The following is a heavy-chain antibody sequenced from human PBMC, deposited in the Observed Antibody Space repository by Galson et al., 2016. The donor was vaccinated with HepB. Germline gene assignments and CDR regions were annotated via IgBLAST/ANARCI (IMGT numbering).Heavy chain of an antibody. CDR1: GFTFSTYG. CDR3: ARELSLEPIIWFGSFPDY. Sequence: SLRLSCAASGFTFSTYGMHWVRQAPGKGLEWVAVIWSDGGYKYYADSVQGRFTISRDNSKNTPYLQMNSLRAGDLAVYYCARELSLEPIIWFGSFPDYWGQGTLVTVSS. J-gene: IGHJ4*02. D-gene: IGHD3-10*01. CDR2: IWSDGGYK. V-gene: IGHV3-33*01.